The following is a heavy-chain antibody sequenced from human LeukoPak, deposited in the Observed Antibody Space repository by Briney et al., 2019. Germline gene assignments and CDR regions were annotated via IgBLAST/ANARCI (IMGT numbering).Heavy chain of an antibody. D-gene: IGHD6-19*01. J-gene: IGHJ4*02. CDR1: GFTFSNSW. CDR2: IKQDGSEK. V-gene: IGHV3-7*01. CDR3: ARISIAVAGGDY. Sequence: GGSLRLSCAASGFTFSNSWMSWVRQAPGKGLEWVASIKQDGSEKYYVDSVKGRFTISRDNAKNSLYLQMDGLRAEDTAVYYCARISIAVAGGDYWGQGTLVTVSS.